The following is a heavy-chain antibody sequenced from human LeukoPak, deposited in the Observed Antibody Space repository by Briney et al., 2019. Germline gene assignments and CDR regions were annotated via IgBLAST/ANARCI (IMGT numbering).Heavy chain of an antibody. Sequence: GASVKVSCKASGGTFSSYAISWVRQAPGQGLEWMGGIIPIFGTANYAQKFQGRVTITADESTSTAYMELSSLRSEDTAVYYCARGPYSSSWFPFDYWGQGTLVTVSS. CDR2: IIPIFGTA. D-gene: IGHD6-13*01. CDR3: ARGPYSSSWFPFDY. J-gene: IGHJ4*02. CDR1: GGTFSSYA. V-gene: IGHV1-69*13.